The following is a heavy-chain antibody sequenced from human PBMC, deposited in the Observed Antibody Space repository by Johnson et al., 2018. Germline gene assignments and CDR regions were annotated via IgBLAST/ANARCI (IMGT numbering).Heavy chain of an antibody. Sequence: QVQLVESGAEVKKPGASVKVSCKASGYTFTSYDINWVRQATGQGLEWMGWMNPNSGNTGYAQKFQGRVTMPRNTSISTAYMELSSLRSEDTAGYYCARIGRVAARFSYYYMDVWGKGTTVTVSS. V-gene: IGHV1-8*01. CDR1: GYTFTSYD. CDR2: MNPNSGNT. CDR3: ARIGRVAARFSYYYMDV. D-gene: IGHD6-6*01. J-gene: IGHJ6*03.